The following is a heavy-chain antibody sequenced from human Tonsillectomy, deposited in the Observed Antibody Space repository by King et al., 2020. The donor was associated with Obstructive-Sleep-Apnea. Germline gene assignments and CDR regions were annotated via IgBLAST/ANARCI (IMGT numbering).Heavy chain of an antibody. J-gene: IGHJ4*02. V-gene: IGHV3-30*04. CDR2: ISYDGRNK. CDR3: ARGTGPPPNYFDY. D-gene: IGHD1-14*01. CDR1: GFTFSSYA. Sequence: VQLVESGGGVVQPGRSLRLSCAASGFTFSSYAMHWVRQAPGKGLEWVAVISYDGRNKYYADSVKGRFTISRDNSKNTLYLQMNSLRAEDTAVYYCARGTGPPPNYFDYWGQGTLVTVSS.